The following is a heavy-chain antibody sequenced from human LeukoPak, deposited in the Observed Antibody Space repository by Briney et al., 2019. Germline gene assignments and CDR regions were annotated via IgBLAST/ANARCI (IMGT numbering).Heavy chain of an antibody. CDR1: GGTFSSYA. V-gene: IGHV1-69*04. D-gene: IGHD3-22*01. Sequence: SVRVSCKASGGTFSSYAISWVRQAPGQGLEWMGRIIPILGIANYAQKFQGRVTITADKSTSTAYMELSSLRSEDTAVYYCARAGLYYYDSSGYPFDYWGQGTLVTVSS. CDR2: IIPILGIA. CDR3: ARAGLYYYDSSGYPFDY. J-gene: IGHJ4*02.